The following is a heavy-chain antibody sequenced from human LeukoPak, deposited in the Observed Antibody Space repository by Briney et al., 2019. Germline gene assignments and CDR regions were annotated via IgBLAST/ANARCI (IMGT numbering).Heavy chain of an antibody. Sequence: PGGSLRLSCSASGFTFSTLPMHWVRQAPGKGLEHVSGISSNGGSTYYADSAKGRFTISRDNSKNTLYLQMSSLRPEDTAVYYCVNQISGWVYWGQGTLVTVSS. J-gene: IGHJ4*02. CDR2: ISSNGGST. D-gene: IGHD6-19*01. CDR3: VNQISGWVY. CDR1: GFTFSTLP. V-gene: IGHV3-64D*06.